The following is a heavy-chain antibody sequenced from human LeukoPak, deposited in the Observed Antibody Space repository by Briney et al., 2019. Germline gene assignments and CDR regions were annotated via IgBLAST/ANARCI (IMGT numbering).Heavy chain of an antibody. J-gene: IGHJ4*02. Sequence: GRSLRLSCAASGFTFSSYGMHWVRQAPGKGLEWVAVISYDGSNKYYADSVKGRFTISRDNSKNTLYLQMNSLRAEDTAVYYCASLGNHRFDYWGQGTLVTVSS. V-gene: IGHV3-30*03. CDR1: GFTFSSYG. D-gene: IGHD1-14*01. CDR2: ISYDGSNK. CDR3: ASLGNHRFDY.